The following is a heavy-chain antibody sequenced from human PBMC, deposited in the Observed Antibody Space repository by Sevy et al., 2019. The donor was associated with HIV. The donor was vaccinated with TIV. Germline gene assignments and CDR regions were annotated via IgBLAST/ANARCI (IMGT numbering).Heavy chain of an antibody. CDR2: ISGSGGST. CDR3: ATDYLSHYYDSSGYGRNTDY. Sequence: GGSLRLSCAASGFTFSSYAMSWVRQAPGKGLEWVSAISGSGGSTYYADSVKVRFTISRDNSKNTLYLQMNSLRAEDTAVYYCATDYLSHYYDSSGYGRNTDYWGQGTLVTVSS. CDR1: GFTFSSYA. D-gene: IGHD3-22*01. J-gene: IGHJ4*02. V-gene: IGHV3-23*01.